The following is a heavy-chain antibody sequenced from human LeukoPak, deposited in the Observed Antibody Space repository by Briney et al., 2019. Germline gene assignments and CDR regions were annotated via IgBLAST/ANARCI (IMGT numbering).Heavy chain of an antibody. CDR3: VRGPVWFFGRQSSCYYDH. CDR1: GFTFSSDG. CDR2: ITGSGDTT. J-gene: IGHJ4*02. Sequence: PGGSLRLSCAASGFTFSSDGMSWVRQAPGKGLEWVSSITGSGDTTYYADSVKGRFIISRDNSNNILYLQMDSLRAEDTATYYCVRGPVWFFGRQSSCYYDHWGQGTLVTVSS. V-gene: IGHV3-23*01. D-gene: IGHD3-3*01.